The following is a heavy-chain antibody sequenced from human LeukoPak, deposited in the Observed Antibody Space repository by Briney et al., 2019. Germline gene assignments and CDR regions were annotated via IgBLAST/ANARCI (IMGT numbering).Heavy chain of an antibody. V-gene: IGHV1-2*02. CDR1: GYTFTGHY. CDR3: ARGSTVGATESLGFDY. J-gene: IGHJ4*02. CDR2: INPNSGDT. Sequence: ASVKVSCKASGYTFTGHYIHWVRQAPGQGLEWMGWINPNSGDTHYAQNFRGRVTMTRDTSISTAYMELSRLRSDDTAMYYCARGSTVGATESLGFDYWGQGTPVTVSS. D-gene: IGHD1-26*01.